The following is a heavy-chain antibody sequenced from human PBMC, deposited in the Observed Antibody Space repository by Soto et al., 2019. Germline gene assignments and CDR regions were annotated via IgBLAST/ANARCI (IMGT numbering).Heavy chain of an antibody. CDR2: INHSGST. V-gene: IGHV4-34*01. J-gene: IGHJ5*02. Sequence: PSETLSLTCAVYGGSFSGYYWSWIRQPPGKGLEWIGEINHSGSTNYNPSLKSRVTISVDTSKNQFSLKLSSVTAADTAVYYCARGGPYYYDSSRNGFDPWGQGTLVTVSS. CDR3: ARGGPYYYDSSRNGFDP. CDR1: GGSFSGYY. D-gene: IGHD3-22*01.